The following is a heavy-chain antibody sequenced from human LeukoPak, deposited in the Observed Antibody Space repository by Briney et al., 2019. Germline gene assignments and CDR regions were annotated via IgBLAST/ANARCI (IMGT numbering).Heavy chain of an antibody. CDR2: SSTYNSDT. D-gene: IGHD1-1*01. CDR1: GCTFTSYG. J-gene: IGHJ4*02. CDR3: ARESNWAYYFDY. V-gene: IGHV1-18*01. Sequence: ASVKVSCKASGCTFTSYGISWVRQAPGQGLEWMGWSSTYNSDTKYAQKFQGRVTMTTDTSTQTAYMELMDLRSDDTAVYYCARESNWAYYFDYWGQGTLV.